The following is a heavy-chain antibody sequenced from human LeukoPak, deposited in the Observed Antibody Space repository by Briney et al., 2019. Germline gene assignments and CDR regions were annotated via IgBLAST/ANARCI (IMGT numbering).Heavy chain of an antibody. D-gene: IGHD5-12*01. CDR3: ARDVSGYDRSSVGGDYYMDV. Sequence: SETLSLTCTISGGSISSSRYYWGWIRQPPGKGLEWIGSIYYTGSTNYNPSLKSRVTISVDTSKNQFSLKVTSVTAADTAVYYCARDVSGYDRSSVGGDYYMDVWGKGTTVTVSS. CDR2: IYYTGST. V-gene: IGHV4-39*07. CDR1: GGSISSSRYY. J-gene: IGHJ6*03.